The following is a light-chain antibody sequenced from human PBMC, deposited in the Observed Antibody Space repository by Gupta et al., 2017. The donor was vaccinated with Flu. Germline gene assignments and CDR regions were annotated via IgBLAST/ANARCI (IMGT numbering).Light chain of an antibody. V-gene: IGLV3-21*01. CDR3: QVWDSSSDHVV. CDR1: DVRSNT. Sequence: GQTTSITCAGDDVRSNTMHWYQQRPAQDPVLVIADEIGRPSGIPARFSGSNSGTTATPITSRVEVGEEADDYCQVWDSSSDHVVFGGGTKVNVI. CDR2: DEI. J-gene: IGLJ2*01.